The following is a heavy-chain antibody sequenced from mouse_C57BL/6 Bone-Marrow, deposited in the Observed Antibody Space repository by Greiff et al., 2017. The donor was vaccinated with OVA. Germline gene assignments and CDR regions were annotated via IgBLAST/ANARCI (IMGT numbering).Heavy chain of an antibody. CDR2: IYPGDGDT. CDR1: GYAFSSSW. Sequence: QVQLQQSGPELVKPGASVKISCKASGYAFSSSWMNWVKQRPGKGLEWIGRIYPGDGDTNYNGKFKGKATLTADKSSSTAYMQLSSLTSEDSAVYFCARAHIYYYGIYWYFDVWGTGTTVTVSS. V-gene: IGHV1-82*01. J-gene: IGHJ1*03. D-gene: IGHD1-1*01. CDR3: ARAHIYYYGIYWYFDV.